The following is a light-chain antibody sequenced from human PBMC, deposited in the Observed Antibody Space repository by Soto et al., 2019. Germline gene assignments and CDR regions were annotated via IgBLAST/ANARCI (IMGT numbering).Light chain of an antibody. Sequence: QSVLTQPPSVSAAPGQKVTISCSGSSSNIGNNYVSWYQQLPGTAPKLLIYDNNKRPSGIPDRFSGSKSGTSATLGITGLQTGDEAAYYCATWDSSLSAYVFGTGTKVTVL. V-gene: IGLV1-51*01. CDR3: ATWDSSLSAYV. J-gene: IGLJ1*01. CDR1: SSNIGNNY. CDR2: DNN.